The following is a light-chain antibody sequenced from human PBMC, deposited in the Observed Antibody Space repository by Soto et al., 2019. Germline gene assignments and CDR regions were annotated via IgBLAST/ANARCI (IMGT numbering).Light chain of an antibody. CDR3: QQYGSSPGT. CDR1: QSVSSY. V-gene: IGKV3-20*01. J-gene: IGKJ1*01. Sequence: EIVLTQSPGTLSLSPGERATLSCRASQSVSSYLAWYQQKPGQAPRLPIYGASSRATGIPDRFSGSGSGTDFTLPISRLEPEDFAVYYCQQYGSSPGTFGQGTKV. CDR2: GAS.